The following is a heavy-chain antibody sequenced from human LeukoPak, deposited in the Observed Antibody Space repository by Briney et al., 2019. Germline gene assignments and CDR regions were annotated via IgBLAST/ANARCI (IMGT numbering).Heavy chain of an antibody. J-gene: IGHJ1*01. CDR2: VRSKGDGGTT. Sequence: GGSLRLSCTASGFTFGNYAMSWFRQAPGKGLEWIGPVRSKGDGGTTEYAASVKGRFIISRDDSKSIAYLQMDSLKTEDTAVYYCARGGYQFEHWGQGPWSPSPQ. CDR1: GFTFGNYA. V-gene: IGHV3-49*03. CDR3: ARGGYQFEH. D-gene: IGHD3-16*02.